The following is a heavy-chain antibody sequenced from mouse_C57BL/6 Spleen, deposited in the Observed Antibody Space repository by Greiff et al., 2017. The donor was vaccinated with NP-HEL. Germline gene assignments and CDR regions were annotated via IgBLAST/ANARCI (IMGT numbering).Heavy chain of an antibody. CDR1: GYSFTDYN. J-gene: IGHJ4*01. Sequence: VQLQQPGPELVKPGASVKISCKASGYSFTDYNMNWVKQSHGTSLEWIGVINPNYGTTSYNQKFKGKATLTVDQSSSTAYMQLNSLTSEDSAVYYTASATPVVAEAMDYWGQGTSVTVSS. D-gene: IGHD1-1*01. CDR2: INPNYGTT. CDR3: ASATPVVAEAMDY. V-gene: IGHV1-39*01.